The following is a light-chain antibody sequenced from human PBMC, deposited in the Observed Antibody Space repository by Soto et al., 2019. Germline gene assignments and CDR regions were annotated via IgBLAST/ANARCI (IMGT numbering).Light chain of an antibody. J-gene: IGKJ1*01. CDR2: GAS. CDR3: QQYNNWPPWT. CDR1: QSVGNS. V-gene: IGKV3-15*01. Sequence: VVTTQSPGTLSVSPGEGVTLSCRASQSVGNSLAWYQQIPGQAPRLLIFGASTRVTGIPARFSGSGSGTESTLTISSLQSEDFAVYYCQQYNNWPPWTFGQGTKVDI.